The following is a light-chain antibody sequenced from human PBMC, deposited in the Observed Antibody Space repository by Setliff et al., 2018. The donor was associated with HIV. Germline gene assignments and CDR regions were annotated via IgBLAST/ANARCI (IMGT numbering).Light chain of an antibody. CDR2: DNN. J-gene: IGLJ2*01. CDR3: GTWDSSLSAVV. CDR1: TSNIENNY. Sequence: QSALTQPPSVSAAPRQKVTISCFGSTSNIENNYVSWYQQFPGTAPKLLIYDNNKRPSGIPDRFSGSKSGTSATLGITGLQTGDEADYYCGTWDSSLSAVVFGGGTKVTVL. V-gene: IGLV1-51*01.